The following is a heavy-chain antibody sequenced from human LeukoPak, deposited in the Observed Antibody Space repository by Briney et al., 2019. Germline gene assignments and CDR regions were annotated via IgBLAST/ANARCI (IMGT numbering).Heavy chain of an antibody. D-gene: IGHD3-10*01. V-gene: IGHV3-21*01. CDR2: ISRSSSQT. Sequence: GGSLRLSCAASGFSFSSYGMSWVRQAPGKGLEWVSYISRSSSQTSYADSAKGRFTISRDNTKNSLYLVMNTLRVEDTAVYYCARERFHGSGAPKYDYWGQGTLVTVSS. J-gene: IGHJ4*02. CDR1: GFSFSSYG. CDR3: ARERFHGSGAPKYDY.